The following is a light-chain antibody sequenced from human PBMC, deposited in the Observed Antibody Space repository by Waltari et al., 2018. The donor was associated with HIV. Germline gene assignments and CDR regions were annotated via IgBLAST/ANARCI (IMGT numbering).Light chain of an antibody. V-gene: IGKV3-20*01. J-gene: IGKJ2*02. CDR1: QSINSGY. CDR3: QQYGNSPPCT. CDR2: DTS. Sequence: EIVLAQSPGTLSLSPGERAILSCRASQSINSGYLAWYQRKPGQAPRLLIFDTSRRASGIPARFSGSGSGTDFTLTISSLEPEDFAVYYCQQYGNSPPCTFGQGTKLEIK.